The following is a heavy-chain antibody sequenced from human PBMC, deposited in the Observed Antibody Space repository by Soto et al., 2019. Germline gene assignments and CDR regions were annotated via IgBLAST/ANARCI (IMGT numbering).Heavy chain of an antibody. CDR2: IYYSGST. Sequence: SETLSLTCTVSGGSISSGGYYWIWIRQHPGKGLEWIGYIYYSGSTYYNPSLKSRVTISVDTSKNQFSLKLSSVTAADTAVYYCARDRGGSSRVDYWGQGTLVTVSS. V-gene: IGHV4-31*03. D-gene: IGHD3-10*01. CDR1: GGSISSGGYY. J-gene: IGHJ4*02. CDR3: ARDRGGSSRVDY.